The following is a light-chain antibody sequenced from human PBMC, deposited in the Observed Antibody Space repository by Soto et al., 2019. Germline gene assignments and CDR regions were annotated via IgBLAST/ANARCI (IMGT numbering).Light chain of an antibody. CDR1: SSSIGAGYE. V-gene: IGLV2-8*01. CDR3: SSYAGSNNFGV. Sequence: QSVLTQPPSVSGAPGQRVTISCSGTSSSIGAGYEVHWYQQHPGKAPKLMIYEVSKRPSGVPDRFSGSKSGNTASLTVSGLQAEDEADYYCSSYAGSNNFGVFGTGTKVTVL. J-gene: IGLJ1*01. CDR2: EVS.